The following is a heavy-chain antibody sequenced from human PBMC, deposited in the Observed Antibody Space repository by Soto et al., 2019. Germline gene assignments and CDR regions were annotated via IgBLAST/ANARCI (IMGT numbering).Heavy chain of an antibody. CDR2: IYWNDDK. CDR3: AHSSSGYSYVLPPYYFDS. J-gene: IGHJ4*02. D-gene: IGHD5-18*01. Sequence: XGPTLVNPTQSLTLTCTFSGFSLSTSGVGVGWIRQPPGKALEWLALIYWNDDKRYSPSLKSRLTITKDTSKNQVVLTMTNMDPVDTATYYCAHSSSGYSYVLPPYYFDSWGQGTLATVSS. CDR1: GFSLSTSGVG. V-gene: IGHV2-5*01.